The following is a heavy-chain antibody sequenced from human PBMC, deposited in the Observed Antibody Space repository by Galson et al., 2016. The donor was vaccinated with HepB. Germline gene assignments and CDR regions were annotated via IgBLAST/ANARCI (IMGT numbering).Heavy chain of an antibody. J-gene: IGHJ4*02. CDR2: ISSNGGTT. CDR3: VKDFDYVWGSFRFQTKYYFVY. Sequence: SLRLSCAASGFTFSRYALHWVRQAPGKGLEYVSAISSNGGTTYYADSVKGGFTISRDNFKNTLYLQMSSLRAEDTAMYYCVKDFDYVWGSFRFQTKYYFVYWGQGTLVTVSS. CDR1: GFTFSRYA. V-gene: IGHV3-64D*06. D-gene: IGHD3-16*02.